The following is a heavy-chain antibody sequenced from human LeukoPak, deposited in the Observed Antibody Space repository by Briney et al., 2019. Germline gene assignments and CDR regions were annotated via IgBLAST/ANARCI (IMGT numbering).Heavy chain of an antibody. Sequence: GGSLRLSCVVSGFTFSTYAMHWVRQAPGKGLEWVAIISYDGSDKYYADSVKGRFTISRDNSKNTLYLQMNSLRAEDTAVYYCTKGTIWLPFDYWGQGTLVTVSS. CDR3: TKGTIWLPFDY. J-gene: IGHJ4*02. V-gene: IGHV3-30*18. CDR2: ISYDGSDK. D-gene: IGHD5-18*01. CDR1: GFTFSTYA.